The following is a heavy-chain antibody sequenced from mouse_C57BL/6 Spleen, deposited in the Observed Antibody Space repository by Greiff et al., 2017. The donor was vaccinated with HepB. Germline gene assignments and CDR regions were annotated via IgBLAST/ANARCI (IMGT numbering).Heavy chain of an antibody. CDR1: GYAFTNYL. D-gene: IGHD1-1*01. CDR3: ARSATSSAYYGQTWFAY. J-gene: IGHJ3*01. Sequence: QVQLQQSGAELVRPGTSVKVSCKASGYAFTNYLIEWVKQRPGQGLEWIGVINPGSGGTNYNEKFKGKATLTADKSSSTAYMQLSSLTSEDSAVYFCARSATSSAYYGQTWFAYWGQGTLVTVSA. CDR2: INPGSGGT. V-gene: IGHV1-54*01.